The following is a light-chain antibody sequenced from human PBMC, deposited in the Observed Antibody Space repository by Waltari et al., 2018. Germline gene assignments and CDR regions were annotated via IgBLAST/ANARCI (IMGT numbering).Light chain of an antibody. CDR2: DAS. J-gene: IGKJ3*01. Sequence: DIVLTQSPATLSLSPGERATLSCRASQSLSSSLAWYQQKPGQAPRLLIYDASNTATGIPARFSGSESGTDFTLTISSLEPEDFAVYYCQQRANWPRFTFGPGTKVEIK. CDR1: QSLSSS. CDR3: QQRANWPRFT. V-gene: IGKV3-11*01.